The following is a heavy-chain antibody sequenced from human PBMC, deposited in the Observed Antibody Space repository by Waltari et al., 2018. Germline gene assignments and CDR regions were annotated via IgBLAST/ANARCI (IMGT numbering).Heavy chain of an antibody. Sequence: EVQLVESGGDLVQPGGSLRLSCAASGFRFSSFWMHWVRQAPGQGPVWVSRIHTDGSGTRYADAVEGRFTIARDNTKNTLYLQMNSLRVEDTAVYYCARGGHVDWLPPDYWGQGTLVTVSS. CDR1: GFRFSSFW. CDR2: IHTDGSGT. J-gene: IGHJ4*02. D-gene: IGHD3-9*01. CDR3: ARGGHVDWLPPDY. V-gene: IGHV3-74*01.